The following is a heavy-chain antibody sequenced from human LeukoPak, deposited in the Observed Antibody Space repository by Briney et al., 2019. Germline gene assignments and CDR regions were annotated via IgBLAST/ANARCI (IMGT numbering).Heavy chain of an antibody. CDR3: ARDAMIAAAGYYYYYMDV. D-gene: IGHD6-13*01. V-gene: IGHV3-21*01. Sequence: GGSLRLSCAASGFTFSSYSMNWVRQAPGKGLEWVSSISSSSSYIYYADSVKGRFTISRDNAKNSLYLQMNSLRAEDTAVYYCARDAMIAAAGYYYYYMDVWGKGTTVTVSS. CDR1: GFTFSSYS. CDR2: ISSSSSYI. J-gene: IGHJ6*03.